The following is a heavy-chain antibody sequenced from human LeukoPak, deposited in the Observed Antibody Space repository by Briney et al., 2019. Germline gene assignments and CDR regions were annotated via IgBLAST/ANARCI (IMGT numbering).Heavy chain of an antibody. CDR1: GFTVSSNY. D-gene: IGHD5-12*01. J-gene: IGHJ4*02. CDR3: ARARYSGYDSPYYFDY. CDR2: IYSGGST. V-gene: IGHV3-53*01. Sequence: GGSLRLSCAASGFTVSSNYMSWVRQAPGKGLEWDSVIYSGGSTYYADSVKGRFTISRDNSKNTLYLQMNSLRAEDTAVYYCARARYSGYDSPYYFDYWGQGTLVTVSS.